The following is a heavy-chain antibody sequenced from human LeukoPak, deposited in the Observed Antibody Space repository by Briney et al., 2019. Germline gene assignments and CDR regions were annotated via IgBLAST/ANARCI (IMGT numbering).Heavy chain of an antibody. V-gene: IGHV3-48*04. CDR2: ISSSSSTI. CDR1: GFTFSSYS. D-gene: IGHD6-13*01. CDR3: ASRIAAAGKTFDY. J-gene: IGHJ4*02. Sequence: PGGSLRLSCAASGFTFSSYSMNWVRQAPGKGLEWVSYISSSSSTIYYADSVKGRFTISRDNAKNSLYLQMNSLRAEDTAVYYCASRIAAAGKTFDYWGQGTLVTVSS.